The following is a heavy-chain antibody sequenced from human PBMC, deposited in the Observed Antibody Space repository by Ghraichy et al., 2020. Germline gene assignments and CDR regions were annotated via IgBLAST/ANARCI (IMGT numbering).Heavy chain of an antibody. D-gene: IGHD2-21*02. CDR2: ISDDGNDQ. V-gene: IGHV3-30*18. CDR3: AKGRSGVVTAAFDY. CDR1: GFIFSNYA. Sequence: GGSLRLSCAASGFIFSNYAMHWVRQAPGKGLEWVAVISDDGNDQSCADSVKGRFTISRDNSKNTLYLQMNSLRPDDTAIYYCAKGRSGVVTAAFDYWGQGTLVTVSS. J-gene: IGHJ4*02.